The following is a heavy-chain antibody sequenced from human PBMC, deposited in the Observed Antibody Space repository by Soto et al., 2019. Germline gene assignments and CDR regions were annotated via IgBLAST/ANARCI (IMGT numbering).Heavy chain of an antibody. CDR3: ARDSQLGL. Sequence: LVQSGPEVKTSGSSVKVSCKASGYTFINYGVSWVRQAPGQGLEWMGWINPLNGNTNYTQKFQGRVSMTTDTSTTTTYIEWRSLSSDDTAVIYCARDSQLGLWGQGTLVSVSS. CDR1: GYTFINYG. J-gene: IGHJ4*02. D-gene: IGHD3-10*01. CDR2: INPLNGNT. V-gene: IGHV1-18*01.